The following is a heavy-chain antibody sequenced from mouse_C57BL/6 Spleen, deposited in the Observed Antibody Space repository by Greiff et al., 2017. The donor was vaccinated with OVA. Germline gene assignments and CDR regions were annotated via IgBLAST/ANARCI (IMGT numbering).Heavy chain of an antibody. CDR1: GFTFTDYG. Sequence: EVKVVESGGGLVKPGGSLKFSCAASGFTFTDYGMHWVRQAPEKGLEWVAYISSGTSTIYYADTVKVRFTISRDTSKSTLFLQITSLRSEDTAMYYCARNYGGEDWFAYWGQGTLVTVSA. CDR2: ISSGTSTI. J-gene: IGHJ3*01. CDR3: ARNYGGEDWFAY. D-gene: IGHD1-2*01. V-gene: IGHV5-17*01.